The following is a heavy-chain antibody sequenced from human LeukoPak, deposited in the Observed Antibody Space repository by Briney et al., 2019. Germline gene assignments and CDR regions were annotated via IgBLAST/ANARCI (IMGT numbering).Heavy chain of an antibody. J-gene: IGHJ4*02. V-gene: IGHV3-74*03. Sequence: GGSLRLSCAASAFTLGNYWMHWVRQAPGKGLVWVSRGDGDGSHSTYADSVKGRFTISRDNAKNTLYLQMNRLTGEDTAVYYCAYSDHFDTWGQGTLVTVSS. CDR2: GDGDGSHS. CDR3: AYSDHFDT. D-gene: IGHD4-17*01. CDR1: AFTLGNYW.